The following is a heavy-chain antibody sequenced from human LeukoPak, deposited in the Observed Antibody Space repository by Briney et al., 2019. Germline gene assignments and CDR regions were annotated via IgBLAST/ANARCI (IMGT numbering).Heavy chain of an antibody. CDR2: ISAFNGNT. CDR1: GYSFTSFG. CDR3: AREGQWLAIGLDF. V-gene: IGHV1-18*01. J-gene: IGHJ4*02. D-gene: IGHD6-19*01. Sequence: GASVKVSCKASGYSFTSFGISWVRQGPGQGLELMGWISAFNGNTNNAQNLQGRVTMTTDTSTSTAYMELRSLTSDDTAVYYCAREGQWLAIGLDFWGQGTLVTVSS.